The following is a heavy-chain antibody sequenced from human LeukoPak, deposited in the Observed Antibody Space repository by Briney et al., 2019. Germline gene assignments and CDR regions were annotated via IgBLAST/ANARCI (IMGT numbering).Heavy chain of an antibody. D-gene: IGHD6-13*01. Sequence: GGSLRLSCAASGFTFSFYGMHWVRQVPGKGLEWVAFIRYDGSNKYYADSVKGRFTISRDNSKNTLYLQMNSLRAEDTAVYYCAKINSSSWSNIDYWGQGTLVTVSS. CDR2: IRYDGSNK. CDR1: GFTFSFYG. CDR3: AKINSSSWSNIDY. V-gene: IGHV3-30*02. J-gene: IGHJ4*02.